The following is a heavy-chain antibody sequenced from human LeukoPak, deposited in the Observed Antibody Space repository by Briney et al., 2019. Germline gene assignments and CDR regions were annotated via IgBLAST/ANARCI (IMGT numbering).Heavy chain of an antibody. CDR1: GYSFTSYW. V-gene: IGHV5-51*01. CDR3: ARPACSSTSCHLYLQH. Sequence: GESLKISCKGSGYSFTSYWIGWVRQMPGKGLEWMAIIYPANSDTRYSPSFQGQVTISADKSISTAYLQWSSLKASDTAMYYCARPACSSTSCHLYLQHWGQGALVTVSS. J-gene: IGHJ1*01. D-gene: IGHD2-2*01. CDR2: IYPANSDT.